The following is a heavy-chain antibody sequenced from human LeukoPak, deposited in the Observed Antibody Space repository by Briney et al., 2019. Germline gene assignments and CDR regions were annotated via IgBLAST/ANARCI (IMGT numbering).Heavy chain of an antibody. CDR3: ARGSKMLGYNWFDP. CDR1: GESFSGYY. CDR2: INHSGST. D-gene: IGHD1-26*01. Sequence: PSETLSLTCAVYGESFSGYYWNWIRHPPGKGLEWIGEINHSGSTNYIPSLKSRVTISVDTSKNQFSLKLSSVTAADTAVYYCARGSKMLGYNWFDPWGQGTLVTVSS. V-gene: IGHV4-34*01. J-gene: IGHJ5*02.